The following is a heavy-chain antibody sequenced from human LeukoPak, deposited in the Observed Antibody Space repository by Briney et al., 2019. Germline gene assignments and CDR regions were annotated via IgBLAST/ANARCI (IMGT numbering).Heavy chain of an antibody. CDR2: ISDSGGST. CDR1: GFPFSSYA. CDR3: VRGYSFGPYGMDG. Sequence: GGSLRLSCSASGFPFSSYAMHWVRQAPGKGLEYVSAISDSGGSTYYADSVKGRFTIPRDNSKNTLYLQMSSLRAEDTAVYFCVRGYSFGPYGMDGWGQGTTVTVSS. J-gene: IGHJ6*02. D-gene: IGHD2-15*01. V-gene: IGHV3-64D*09.